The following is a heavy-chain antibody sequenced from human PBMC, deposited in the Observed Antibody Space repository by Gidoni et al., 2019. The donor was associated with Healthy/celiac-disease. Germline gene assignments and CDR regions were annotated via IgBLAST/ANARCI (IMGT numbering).Heavy chain of an antibody. J-gene: IGHJ2*01. CDR3: ARDGLYGDVRPYWYFDL. Sequence: QVQLVESGGGVVQPGRSLRLSCAASGFTFSSYGMHWVRQAPGKGLEWVAVIWYDGSNKYYADSVKGRFTISRDNSKNTLYLQMNSLRAEDTAVYYCARDGLYGDVRPYWYFDLWGRGTLVTVSS. CDR2: IWYDGSNK. D-gene: IGHD4-17*01. CDR1: GFTFSSYG. V-gene: IGHV3-33*01.